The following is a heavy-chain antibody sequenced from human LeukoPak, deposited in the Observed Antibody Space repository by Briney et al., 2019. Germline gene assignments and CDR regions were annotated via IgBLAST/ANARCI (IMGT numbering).Heavy chain of an antibody. J-gene: IGHJ1*01. V-gene: IGHV1-24*01. CDR1: GYTLTELS. Sequence: ASVKVSCKVSGYTLTELSMHWVRQAPGKGLEWMGGFDPEDGETIYAQKFQGRVTMTEDTSTDTAYMELSSLRSEDTAVYYCATDSDYGGNSGYFQHWGQGTLVTVSS. D-gene: IGHD4-23*01. CDR2: FDPEDGET. CDR3: ATDSDYGGNSGYFQH.